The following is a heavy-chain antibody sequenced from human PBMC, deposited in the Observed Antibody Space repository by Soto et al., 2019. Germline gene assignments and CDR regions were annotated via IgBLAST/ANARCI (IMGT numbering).Heavy chain of an antibody. CDR1: GFSFSSYA. D-gene: IGHD6-19*01. CDR3: AAIGTQIAVAGPIDY. J-gene: IGHJ4*02. V-gene: IGHV3-23*01. Sequence: GGSLRLSCPASGFSFSSYAMTWVRQAPGKGLEWVSSVTGSGANTDSADFAKGRFTISRDNSKNTLYLQMNSLRAEDTAVYYCAAIGTQIAVAGPIDYWGQGTLVTVSS. CDR2: VTGSGANT.